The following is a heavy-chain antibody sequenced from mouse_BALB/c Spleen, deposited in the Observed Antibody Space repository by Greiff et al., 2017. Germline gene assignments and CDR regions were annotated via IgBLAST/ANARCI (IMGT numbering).Heavy chain of an antibody. D-gene: IGHD1-1*01. CDR2: IDPANGNT. V-gene: IGHV14-3*02. CDR3: ARGITTVPYAMDY. Sequence: VQLKQSGAELVKPGASVKLSCTASGFNIKDTYMHWVKQRPEQGLEWIGRIDPANGNTKYDPKFQGKATITADTSSNTAYLQLSSLTSEDTAVYYCARGITTVPYAMDYWGQGTSVTVSS. CDR1: GFNIKDTY. J-gene: IGHJ4*01.